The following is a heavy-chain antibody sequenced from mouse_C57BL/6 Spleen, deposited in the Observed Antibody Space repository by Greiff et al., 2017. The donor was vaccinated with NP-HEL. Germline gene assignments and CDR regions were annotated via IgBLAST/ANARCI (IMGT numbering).Heavy chain of an antibody. CDR1: GYTFTSYW. D-gene: IGHD2-4*01. J-gene: IGHJ3*01. CDR3: TNYDYAAWFAY. CDR2: IYPGNSDT. V-gene: IGHV1-5*01. Sequence: EVQLQQSGTVLARPGASVKMSCKTSGYTFTSYWMHWVKQRPGQGLEWIGAIYPGNSDTSYNQKFKGKAKLTAVTSDSTAYMELSSLTNEDSAVYYCTNYDYAAWFAYWGQGTLVTVSA.